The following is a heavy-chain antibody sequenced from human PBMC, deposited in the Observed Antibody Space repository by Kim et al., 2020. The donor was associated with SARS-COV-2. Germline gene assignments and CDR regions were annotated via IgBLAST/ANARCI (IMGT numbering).Heavy chain of an antibody. CDR1: GGSISSYY. J-gene: IGHJ4*02. CDR2: IYYSGST. D-gene: IGHD3-3*01. CDR3: ARVPVVDWSGYYTPIDY. Sequence: SETLSLTCTVSGGSISSYYWSWIRQPPGKGLEWIGYIYYSGSTNYNPSLKSRVTISVDTSKNQFSLKLSSVTAADTAVYYCARVPVVDWSGYYTPIDYWGQGTLVTVSS. V-gene: IGHV4-59*01.